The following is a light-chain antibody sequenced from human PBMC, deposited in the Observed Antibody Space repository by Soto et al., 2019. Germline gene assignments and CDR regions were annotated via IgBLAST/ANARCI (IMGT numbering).Light chain of an antibody. J-gene: IGKJ1*01. V-gene: IGKV1-5*03. Sequence: DIQITQSPSTLSASVGDGVTITCRASQSISDWLAWYQQKPGKAPKLLIYKASSLESGVPSRFSGSGSGTEFTLTITSLQPDDFATYYCQQYNSYPWTFGQGTRLEIK. CDR2: KAS. CDR1: QSISDW. CDR3: QQYNSYPWT.